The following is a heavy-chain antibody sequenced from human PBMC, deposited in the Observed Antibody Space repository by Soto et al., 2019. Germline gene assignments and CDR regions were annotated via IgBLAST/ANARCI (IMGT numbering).Heavy chain of an antibody. D-gene: IGHD5-18*01. V-gene: IGHV4-30-2*01. J-gene: IGHJ5*02. Sequence: PSETLSLTCAVSGGSISCGGYSWSWIRQPPGKGLEWIGYIYHSGSTYYNPSLKSRVTISVDRSKNQFSLKLSSVTAADTAVYYCARDRGYSYGYFDPWGQGTLVTVSS. CDR1: GGSISCGGYS. CDR2: IYHSGST. CDR3: ARDRGYSYGYFDP.